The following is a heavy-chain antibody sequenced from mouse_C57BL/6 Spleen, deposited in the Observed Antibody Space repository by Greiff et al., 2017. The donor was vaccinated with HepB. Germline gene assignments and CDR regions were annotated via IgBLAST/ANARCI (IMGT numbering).Heavy chain of an antibody. CDR3: ARRGWLLDY. V-gene: IGHV1-50*01. CDR1: GSTFTSYW. CDR2: IDPSDSYT. D-gene: IGHD2-3*01. J-gene: IGHJ2*01. Sequence: QVQLQQSGAELVTPAASVKLSCTASGSTFTSYWLQWVNQRPGQGLEWIGEIDPSDSYTNYNQKFKGKATLTVDTSSSTAYMQLSSLTSEDSAVYYCARRGWLLDYWGQGTTLTVSS.